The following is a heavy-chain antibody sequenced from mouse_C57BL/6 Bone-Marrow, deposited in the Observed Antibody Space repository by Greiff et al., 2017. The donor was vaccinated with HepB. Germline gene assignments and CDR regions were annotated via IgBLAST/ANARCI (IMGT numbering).Heavy chain of an antibody. V-gene: IGHV1-64*01. CDR2: IHPNSGST. CDR3: AKEGILRGDY. J-gene: IGHJ2*01. Sequence: QVQLKQPGAELVKPGASVKLSCKASGYTFTRYWMHWVKQRPGQGLEWIGMIHPNSGSTNYNEKFKIQATLTVDKSSSTAYMQLSSLTSEDSAVYYCAKEGILRGDYWGQGTTLTVSS. CDR1: GYTFTRYW. D-gene: IGHD1-1*01.